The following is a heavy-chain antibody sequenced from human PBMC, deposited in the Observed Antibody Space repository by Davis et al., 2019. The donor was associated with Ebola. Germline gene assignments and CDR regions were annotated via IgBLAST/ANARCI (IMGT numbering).Heavy chain of an antibody. CDR3: ARDWGDSLPGYYYGMDV. D-gene: IGHD2-21*02. J-gene: IGHJ6*02. Sequence: GGSLRLSCAASGFTFSSYSMNWVRQAPGKGLEWVSSISSSGSHIYYADSVKGRFTISRDNAKNSLYLQMNSLRAEDTAVYYCARDWGDSLPGYYYGMDVWGQGTTVTVSS. CDR1: GFTFSSYS. CDR2: ISSSGSHI. V-gene: IGHV3-21*01.